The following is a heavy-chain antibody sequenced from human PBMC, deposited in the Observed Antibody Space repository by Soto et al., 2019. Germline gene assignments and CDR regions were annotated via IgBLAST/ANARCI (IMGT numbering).Heavy chain of an antibody. J-gene: IGHJ6*02. Sequence: PGGSLRLSCAASGFTFSSYAMHWVRQAPGKGLEWVAVISYDGSNKYYADSVKGRFTISRDNSKNTLYLQMNSLRAEDTAVYYCARASYIPNGMDVWGQGTTVTVSS. D-gene: IGHD2-2*02. CDR3: ARASYIPNGMDV. V-gene: IGHV3-30-3*01. CDR1: GFTFSSYA. CDR2: ISYDGSNK.